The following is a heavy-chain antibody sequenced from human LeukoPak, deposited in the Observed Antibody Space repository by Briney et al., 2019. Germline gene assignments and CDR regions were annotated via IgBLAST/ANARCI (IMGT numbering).Heavy chain of an antibody. J-gene: IGHJ4*02. CDR3: VRDLILVWTPGDDFDH. D-gene: IGHD3-16*01. Sequence: GGSLRLSCAASGFTYSNYWMHWVRHAPGKGLEWVSRINERATIISYADSVKGRFTISRENARNTLYLQMNSLTAEDTAVYYCVRDLILVWTPGDDFDHWGQGTLVTVSS. CDR2: INERATII. V-gene: IGHV3-74*01. CDR1: GFTYSNYW.